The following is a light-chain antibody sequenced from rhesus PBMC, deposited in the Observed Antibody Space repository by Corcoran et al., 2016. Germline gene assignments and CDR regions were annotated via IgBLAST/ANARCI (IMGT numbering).Light chain of an antibody. CDR2: KVS. J-gene: IGKJ3*01. Sequence: DVVMTQSPLALPITPGQPASISCRSSQSLVHSNGNTYLSWFQQKPGQPPRLRIYKVSNRYSGVPDRFCGSGAGTDFTLENSRVEAEDVGVYYCRQYTHIPFTFGPGTKLDIK. CDR3: RQYTHIPFT. CDR1: QSLVHSNGNTY. V-gene: IGKV2-65*01.